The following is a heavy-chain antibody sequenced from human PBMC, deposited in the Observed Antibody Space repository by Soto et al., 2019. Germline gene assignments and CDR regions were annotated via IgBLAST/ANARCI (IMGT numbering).Heavy chain of an antibody. D-gene: IGHD2-2*01. CDR1: GGTFSSYA. J-gene: IGHJ6*02. CDR2: IIPIFGTA. V-gene: IGHV1-69*12. CDR3: AMLHQLLPWYYYGMDV. Sequence: QVQLVQSGAEVKKPGSSVKVSCKASGGTFSSYAISWVRQAPGQGLEWMGGIIPIFGTANYAQKFQGRVTITADESTSTAYMEMSSLRSEDTAVYYCAMLHQLLPWYYYGMDVWGQGTTVTVSS.